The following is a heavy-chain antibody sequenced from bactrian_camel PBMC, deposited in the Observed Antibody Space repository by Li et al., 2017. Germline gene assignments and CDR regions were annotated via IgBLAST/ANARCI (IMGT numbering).Heavy chain of an antibody. J-gene: IGHJ4*01. V-gene: IGHV3S31*01. CDR2: GGGST. CDR3: VREGDTTIGTMAH. D-gene: IGHD4*01. Sequence: DVQLVESGGGSVQAGGSLRLSCAASGDTYSIYAGGGSTYYADSVKGRFTISRDNAMNTAYLQMNSLKPDDTAVYYCVREGDTTIGTMAHWGQGTQVTVS. CDR1: GDTYSIYA.